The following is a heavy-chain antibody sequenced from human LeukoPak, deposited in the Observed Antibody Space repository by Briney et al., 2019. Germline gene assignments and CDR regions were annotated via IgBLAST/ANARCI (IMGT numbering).Heavy chain of an antibody. V-gene: IGHV4-31*03. CDR1: GGSISSGGYY. Sequence: SQTLSLTCTVSGGSISSGGYYWSWIRQHPGTGLEWIGYIYYSGSTYYNPSLKSRVTISVDTSKNQFSLKLSSVTAADTAVYYCARVGGSGYDYDAFDIWGRGTMVTVSS. D-gene: IGHD5-12*01. CDR2: IYYSGST. CDR3: ARVGGSGYDYDAFDI. J-gene: IGHJ3*02.